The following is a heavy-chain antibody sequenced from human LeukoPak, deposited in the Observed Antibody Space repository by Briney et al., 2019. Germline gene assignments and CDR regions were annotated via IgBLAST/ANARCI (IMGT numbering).Heavy chain of an antibody. J-gene: IGHJ3*02. D-gene: IGHD5-24*01. CDR1: GFTFSSYE. CDR3: ARLMATTDHDAFDI. V-gene: IGHV3-48*03. CDR2: ISSSGSTI. Sequence: PGGSLRLSCAASGFTFSSYEMNWVRQAPGKGLEWVSYISSSGSTIYYADSVKGRSTISRGNAKNSLYLQMNSLRAEDTAVYYCARLMATTDHDAFDIWGQGTMVTVSS.